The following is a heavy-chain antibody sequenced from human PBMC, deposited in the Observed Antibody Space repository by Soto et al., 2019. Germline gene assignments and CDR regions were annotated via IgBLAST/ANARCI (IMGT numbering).Heavy chain of an antibody. D-gene: IGHD3-9*01. J-gene: IGHJ1*01. CDR3: AKGDAEAVDC. V-gene: IGHV3-23*01. CDR2: ISGSGGSA. Sequence: GGSLRLSCVASGLTFSNLAMGWVRQAPGKGLEWVSTISGSGGSAYYADSVRGRFTISRDNSKNTLDLQMHSLRVEDTAVYYCAKGDAEAVDCWVQGNLATVSS. CDR1: GLTFSNLA.